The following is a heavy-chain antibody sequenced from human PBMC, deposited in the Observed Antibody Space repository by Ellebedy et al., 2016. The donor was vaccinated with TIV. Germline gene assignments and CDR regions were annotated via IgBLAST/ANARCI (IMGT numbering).Heavy chain of an antibody. D-gene: IGHD4-23*01. CDR1: GLTFSSHA. CDR3: ARDPVGVGPAFDI. J-gene: IGHJ3*02. CDR2: ISGSGGNT. Sequence: PGGSLRLSCAASGLTFSSHAMSWVRQAPGKGLEWVSSISGSGGNTYYADSVKGRFTIPRDNSKDTLYLQVNSLRAEETAVYYCARDPVGVGPAFDIWGQGTMVTVSS. V-gene: IGHV3-23*01.